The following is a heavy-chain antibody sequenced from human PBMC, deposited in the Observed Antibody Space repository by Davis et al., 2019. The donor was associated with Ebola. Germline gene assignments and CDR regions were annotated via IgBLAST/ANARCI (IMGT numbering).Heavy chain of an antibody. CDR3: ARDASYDFWSGYSFPNWFDP. V-gene: IGHV1-3*01. CDR2: INAGNGNT. D-gene: IGHD3-3*01. Sequence: ASVKVSCKASGYTFTSYAMHWVRQAPGQRLEWMGWINAGNGNTKYSQKFQGRVTITRDTSASTAYMELSSLRSEDTAVYYCARDASYDFWSGYSFPNWFDPWGQGTLVTVSS. CDR1: GYTFTSYA. J-gene: IGHJ5*02.